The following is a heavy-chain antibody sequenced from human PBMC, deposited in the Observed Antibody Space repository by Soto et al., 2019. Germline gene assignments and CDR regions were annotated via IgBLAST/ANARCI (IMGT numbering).Heavy chain of an antibody. CDR3: AKSSGWYPRREAFDI. Sequence: PGGSLRLSCAASGFTFDDYAMHWVRQAPGKGLEWVSGISWNSGSIGYADSVKGRFTISRDNAKNSLYLQMNSLRAEDTALYYCAKSSGWYPRREAFDIWGQGTMVTVSS. D-gene: IGHD6-19*01. V-gene: IGHV3-9*01. CDR2: ISWNSGSI. CDR1: GFTFDDYA. J-gene: IGHJ3*02.